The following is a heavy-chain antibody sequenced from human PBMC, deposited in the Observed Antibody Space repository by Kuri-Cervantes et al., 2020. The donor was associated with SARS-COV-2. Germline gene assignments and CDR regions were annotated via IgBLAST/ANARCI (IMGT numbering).Heavy chain of an antibody. CDR3: ARRAAAAGINY. Sequence: GSLRLSCAVYGGSFSGYYWSWIRQPPGKGLEWIGEINHSGSTNYNPSLKSRVTISVDTSKNQFSLKLSSVTAPDTAVYYCARRAAAAGINYWGQGTLVTVSS. J-gene: IGHJ4*02. V-gene: IGHV4-34*01. D-gene: IGHD6-13*01. CDR2: INHSGST. CDR1: GGSFSGYY.